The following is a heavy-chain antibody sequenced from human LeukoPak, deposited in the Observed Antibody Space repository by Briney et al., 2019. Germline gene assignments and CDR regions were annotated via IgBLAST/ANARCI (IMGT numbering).Heavy chain of an antibody. J-gene: IGHJ4*02. CDR3: VIGRSGFDN. Sequence: SQTLTLTCAISGDSFPSNSAPWNWIRQSPSRGLEWLGRTYHRSMLFNDYAVSVKSRIPIHADTSKHQFSLQLNSVTPEDTAVYYCVIGRSGFDNWGQGTLVTVSS. CDR2: TYHRSMLFN. D-gene: IGHD6-19*01. V-gene: IGHV6-1*01. CDR1: GDSFPSNSAP.